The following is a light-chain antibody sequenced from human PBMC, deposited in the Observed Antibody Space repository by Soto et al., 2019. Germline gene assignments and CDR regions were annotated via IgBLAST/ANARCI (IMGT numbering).Light chain of an antibody. CDR3: SSYTSSSIDYV. CDR1: SSDVGGYHY. CDR2: EVS. Sequence: QSVLTQPASVSGSPGQSITISCTGTSSDVGGYHYVSWYQPHPGKAPNLMIYEVSNRPSGVSNRFSGSKSGNTASLTISGLQAEDEADYYCSSYTSSSIDYVFGTGTKVTVL. J-gene: IGLJ1*01. V-gene: IGLV2-14*01.